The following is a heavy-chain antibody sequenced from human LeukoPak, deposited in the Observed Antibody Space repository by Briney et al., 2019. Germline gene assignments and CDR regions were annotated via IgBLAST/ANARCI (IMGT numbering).Heavy chain of an antibody. CDR1: GFTVSRNY. V-gene: IGHV3-66*01. CDR3: ARVGHLYYYDSSDYYEFDAFDI. CDR2: LYNDDST. Sequence: GGSLRLSCAASGFTVSRNYMTWVRQAPGKGLEWVSILYNDDSTYYADSVKGRFTISRDNSKNTLYLQMNSLRAEDTAVYFCARVGHLYYYDSSDYYEFDAFDIWGRGTMVTVSS. J-gene: IGHJ3*02. D-gene: IGHD3-22*01.